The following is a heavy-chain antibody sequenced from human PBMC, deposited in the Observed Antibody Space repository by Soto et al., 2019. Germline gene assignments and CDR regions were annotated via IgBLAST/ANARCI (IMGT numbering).Heavy chain of an antibody. CDR3: AKGDNLGPKTGYAFDP. CDR2: TYFRSKWYN. Sequence: SQTLSLTCAISGDSVSRNSAAWNWIRQSPSSGLEWLGRTYFRSKWYNDYAVSVKSRIIINPDTSNNQFSLQLNSVTPEDTAVYFCAKGDNLGPKTGYAFDPWGQGIMVTVSS. CDR1: GDSVSRNSAA. D-gene: IGHD5-12*01. J-gene: IGHJ5*02. V-gene: IGHV6-1*01.